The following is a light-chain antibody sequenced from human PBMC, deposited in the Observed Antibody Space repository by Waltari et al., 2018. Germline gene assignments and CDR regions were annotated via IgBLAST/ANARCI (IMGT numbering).Light chain of an antibody. CDR1: SSDVGGFNY. CDR3: SSYAGSYTYV. Sequence: QSALTQPRSVSGSPGQSVTISCTGTSSDVGGFNYVSWYQPYPGKAPKLMIYDVSKRPSGVPDRFSGSKSGNTASLTISGLQAEDEADYYCSSYAGSYTYVFGTGTKVTVL. J-gene: IGLJ1*01. V-gene: IGLV2-11*01. CDR2: DVS.